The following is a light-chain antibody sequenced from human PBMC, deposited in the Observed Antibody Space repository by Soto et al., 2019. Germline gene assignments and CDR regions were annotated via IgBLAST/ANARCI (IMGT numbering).Light chain of an antibody. CDR3: QQYYIYWT. Sequence: DIQMTQSTSYLSASVGDRVTITCRAIQSISSYLNWYQQKPGKAPKLLIYDASSLESGVPSRFSGGGSGTEFTLTISSLQPDDIATYYCQQYYIYWTFGQGANVDI. CDR2: DAS. V-gene: IGKV1-5*01. J-gene: IGKJ1*01. CDR1: QSISSY.